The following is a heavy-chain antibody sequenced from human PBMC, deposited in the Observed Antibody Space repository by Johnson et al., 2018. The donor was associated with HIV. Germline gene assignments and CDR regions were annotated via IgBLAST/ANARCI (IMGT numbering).Heavy chain of an antibody. CDR2: IGTAGDT. D-gene: IGHD4-17*01. CDR1: GFTFSTYD. Sequence: VQLVESGGGLVQPGGSLRLSCAASGFTFSTYDMHWVRQVTGKGLEWVSAIGTAGDTYYPDSVQGRFIISRENAKNSLYLQMNSLRDEDTAVYYCARDSTPWGGDSVAYSFDIWGQGRMVTVSS. V-gene: IGHV3-13*01. CDR3: ARDSTPWGGDSVAYSFDI. J-gene: IGHJ3*02.